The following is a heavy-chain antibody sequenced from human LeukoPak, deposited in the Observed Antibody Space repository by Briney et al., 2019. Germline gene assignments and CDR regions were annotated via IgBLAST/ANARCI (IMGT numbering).Heavy chain of an antibody. CDR2: IKSKTDGGTT. V-gene: IGHV3-15*01. CDR1: GFTFSNAW. D-gene: IGHD2-21*02. Sequence: PGGSLRLSCAASGFTFSNAWMTWVRQPPGKGLEWVGRIKSKTDGGTTHYAAPVEGRFTISRDDSKNTRYLQMNSLKTEDTAVYYCTREAVTANGYFDYWGQGTLVTVSS. CDR3: TREAVTANGYFDY. J-gene: IGHJ4*02.